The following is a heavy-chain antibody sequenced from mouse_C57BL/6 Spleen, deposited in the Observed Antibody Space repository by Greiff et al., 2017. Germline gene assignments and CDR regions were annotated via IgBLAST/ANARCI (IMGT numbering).Heavy chain of an antibody. D-gene: IGHD1-1*01. CDR3: AMKGSNYAMDY. V-gene: IGHV1-69*01. CDR1: GYTFTSYW. J-gene: IGHJ4*01. CDR2: IDPSDSYT. Sequence: QVQLQQPGAELVMPGASVKLSCKASGYTFTSYWMPWVKQRPGQGLEWIGVIDPSDSYTNSNQKFKGKSPLTVDKSSSTAYMQLSSLTSEFAAGYYWAMKGSNYAMDYMGQGTSGTDAS.